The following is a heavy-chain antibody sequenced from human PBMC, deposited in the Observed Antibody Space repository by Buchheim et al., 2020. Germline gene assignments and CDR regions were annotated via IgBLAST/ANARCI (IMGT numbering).Heavy chain of an antibody. V-gene: IGHV4-39*01. CDR3: ASRYYYDSSGYLYWYFDL. Sequence: QLQLQESGPGLVKPSETLSLTCTVSGGSISSSSYYWGWIRQPPGKGLEWIGSIYYSGSTYYNPSLKSRVTISVDTSKNQFSLKLSSVTAADTAVYYCASRYYYDSSGYLYWYFDLWGRGTL. CDR1: GGSISSSSYY. D-gene: IGHD3-22*01. CDR2: IYYSGST. J-gene: IGHJ2*01.